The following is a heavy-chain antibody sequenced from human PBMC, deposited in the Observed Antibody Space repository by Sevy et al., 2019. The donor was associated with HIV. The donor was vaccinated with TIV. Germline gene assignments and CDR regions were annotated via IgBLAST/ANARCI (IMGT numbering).Heavy chain of an antibody. V-gene: IGHV5-51*01. CDR1: GYRFSDYW. J-gene: IGHJ6*02. Sequence: GESLKISCKGFGYRFSDYWIGWVRQMPGKGLEWMGIIYPGDSDTRYSPSFQGQVTISADKSISTAYLQWSTLKASDTAMYFCARGARCTLPSYYYYTLDVRGQGTTVTVSS. CDR3: ARGARCTLPSYYYYTLDV. D-gene: IGHD2-8*01. CDR2: IYPGDSDT.